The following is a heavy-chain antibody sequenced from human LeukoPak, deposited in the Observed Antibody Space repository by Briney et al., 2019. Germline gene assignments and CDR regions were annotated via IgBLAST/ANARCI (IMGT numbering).Heavy chain of an antibody. CDR1: GGSISSYY. CDR2: IYYSGST. V-gene: IGHV4-59*12. CDR3: ARDKVAGKVGKQH. J-gene: IGHJ1*01. Sequence: SETLSLTCTVSGGSISSYYWSWIRQPPGKGLEWIGYIYYSGSTNYNPSLKSRVTISVDTSKNQFSLKLSSVTAADTAVYYCARDKVAGKVGKQHWGQGTLVTVSS. D-gene: IGHD6-19*01.